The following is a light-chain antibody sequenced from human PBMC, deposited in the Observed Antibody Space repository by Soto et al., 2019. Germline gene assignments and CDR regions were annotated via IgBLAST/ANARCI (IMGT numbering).Light chain of an antibody. V-gene: IGKV3-20*01. J-gene: IGKJ1*01. CDR1: QSVSSSF. CDR3: QQYDSSPWT. CDR2: GAS. Sequence: ESVLTQSPGTLSLSPGERATLSCRASQSVSSSFLAWYQLKPGQAPRLLIYGASSRATGIPDRFSGSGSGTDFPLTISRLEPEDFAEYYCQQYDSSPWTFGQGTKVEIK.